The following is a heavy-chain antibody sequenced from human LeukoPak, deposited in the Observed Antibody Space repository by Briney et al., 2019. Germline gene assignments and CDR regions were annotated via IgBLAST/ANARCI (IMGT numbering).Heavy chain of an antibody. Sequence: GASVTVSCKASGYTFTGYYMHWVRQAPGQGLEWMGWINPNSGGTNYAQKFQGRVTMTRDTSISTAYMELSRLRSDDTAAYYCARESRWELRTFDYWGQGTLVTVSS. CDR1: GYTFTGYY. CDR3: ARESRWELRTFDY. CDR2: INPNSGGT. D-gene: IGHD1-26*01. V-gene: IGHV1-2*02. J-gene: IGHJ4*02.